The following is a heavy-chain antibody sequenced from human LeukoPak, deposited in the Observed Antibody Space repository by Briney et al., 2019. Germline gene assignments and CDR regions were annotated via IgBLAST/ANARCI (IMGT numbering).Heavy chain of an antibody. Sequence: ASVKVTCKASGYTFTGYYMHWVRQAPGQGLEWMGWINPNSGGTNYAQKFQGRVTMTRDTSISTAYMELRSLRSDDTAVYYCVRDLGFRSVEGYWGQGTLVTVSS. V-gene: IGHV1-2*02. CDR1: GYTFTGYY. CDR2: INPNSGGT. CDR3: VRDLGFRSVEGY. J-gene: IGHJ4*02. D-gene: IGHD3-10*01.